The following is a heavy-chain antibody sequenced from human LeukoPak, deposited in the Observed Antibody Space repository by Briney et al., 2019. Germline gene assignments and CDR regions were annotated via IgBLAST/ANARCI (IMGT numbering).Heavy chain of an antibody. J-gene: IGHJ4*02. CDR3: TTGPLAAGTNLVRDY. V-gene: IGHV3-15*01. D-gene: IGHD6-13*01. CDR2: SKTDGGTT. Sequence: SKTDGGTTDYAAPVKGRFTISRDDSKNTLYLQMNSLKTEDTAVYYCTTGPLAAGTNLVRDYWGQGTLVTVSS.